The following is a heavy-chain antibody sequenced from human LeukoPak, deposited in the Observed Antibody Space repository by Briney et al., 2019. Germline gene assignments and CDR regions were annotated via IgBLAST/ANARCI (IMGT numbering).Heavy chain of an antibody. CDR1: GYSFTSYW. CDR3: GRHSVTIFGGGRYYYYMDV. Sequence: GESLKISCKGSGYSFTSYWIGWVRQMPGKGLEWMGIIYPADSDARYSPSFQGQVTISADKSISTAYLQWSSLKASDTAMYYSGRHSVTIFGGGRYYYYMDVWGKGTTVTVSS. D-gene: IGHD3-3*01. V-gene: IGHV5-51*01. J-gene: IGHJ6*03. CDR2: IYPADSDA.